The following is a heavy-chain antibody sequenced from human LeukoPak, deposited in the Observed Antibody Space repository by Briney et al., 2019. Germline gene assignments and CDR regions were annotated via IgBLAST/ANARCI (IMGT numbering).Heavy chain of an antibody. V-gene: IGHV4-34*01. D-gene: IGHD1-26*01. CDR2: INHSGST. Sequence: SETLSLTCAVYGGSFSGYYWSWIRQPPGKGLEWIGEINHSGSTNYNPSLKSRVTISVDTSKNQFSLKLSSVTAADTAVYYCARARRLVGATKPFDYWGQGTLVTVSS. CDR3: ARARRLVGATKPFDY. J-gene: IGHJ4*02. CDR1: GGSFSGYY.